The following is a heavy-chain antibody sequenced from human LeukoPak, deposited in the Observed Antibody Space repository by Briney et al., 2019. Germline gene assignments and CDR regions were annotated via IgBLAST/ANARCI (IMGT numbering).Heavy chain of an antibody. Sequence: GSSAKVSCKASGGTFSSYTISWVRQAPGQGLEWMGRIIPILGIANYAQKFQGRVTITADKSTSTAYMELSSLRSEDTAVYYCARDHDILTGYYRYWGQGTLVTVSS. V-gene: IGHV1-69*04. CDR1: GGTFSSYT. J-gene: IGHJ4*02. CDR3: ARDHDILTGYYRY. D-gene: IGHD3-9*01. CDR2: IIPILGIA.